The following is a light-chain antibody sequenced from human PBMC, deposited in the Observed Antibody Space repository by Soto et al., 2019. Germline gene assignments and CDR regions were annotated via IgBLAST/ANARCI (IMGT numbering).Light chain of an antibody. J-gene: IGLJ2*01. CDR1: TSNIVSNA. V-gene: IGLV1-36*01. CDR2: FND. CDR3: STWDDNLDGVV. Sequence: QSVLTQPPSGSEAPRQRVTMSCSGGTSNIVSNAVNWFQQLPGKPPKLVIYFNDLLPSGVSDRFSGSKSGTSASLAIRGLQSEDEADYYCSTWDDNLDGVVFGGGTKLNVL.